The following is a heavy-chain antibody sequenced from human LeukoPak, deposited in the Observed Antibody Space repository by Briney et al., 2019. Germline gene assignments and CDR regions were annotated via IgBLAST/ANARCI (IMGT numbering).Heavy chain of an antibody. Sequence: GGSLRLSCAAAGFTFREYYMTWIRQAPGKGLEWISYISSSGRITSYADSVRGRFTISRDNANNVLYLQMDTLRVEDTAVYYCARDDQNVYSSTWYMAYWGQGTLVTVSS. CDR2: ISSSGRIT. J-gene: IGHJ4*02. CDR3: ARDDQNVYSSTWYMAY. V-gene: IGHV3-11*01. D-gene: IGHD6-13*01. CDR1: GFTFREYY.